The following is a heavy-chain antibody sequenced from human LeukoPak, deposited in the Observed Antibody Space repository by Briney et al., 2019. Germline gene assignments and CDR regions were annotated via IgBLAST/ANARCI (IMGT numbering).Heavy chain of an antibody. Sequence: GGSLRLSCAASGFTFSSYTMNWVRQAPGKGLEWVSYISGGSSTIYSADSVKGRFTISRDNVKNSLYLQMNSLRAEDTAVYYCARVGIYYDILTNAFDIWGQGTMVTVSS. CDR2: ISGGSSTI. CDR1: GFTFSSYT. CDR3: ARVGIYYDILTNAFDI. D-gene: IGHD3-9*01. J-gene: IGHJ3*02. V-gene: IGHV3-48*01.